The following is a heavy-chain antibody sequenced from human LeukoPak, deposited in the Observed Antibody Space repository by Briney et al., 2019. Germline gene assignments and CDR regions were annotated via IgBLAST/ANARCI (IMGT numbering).Heavy chain of an antibody. CDR2: IYTSGST. CDR1: GGPFSNYY. D-gene: IGHD2-15*01. V-gene: IGHV4-4*07. Sequence: SETLSLTCAVNGGPFSNYYWSWIRQPAGKGLEWIGRIYTSGSTNYNPSLKSRVTMSVDTSKNQFSLKLSSVTAADTAVYYCAREGYCSGGSCYSVGEFDYWGQGTLVTVSS. CDR3: AREGYCSGGSCYSVGEFDY. J-gene: IGHJ4*02.